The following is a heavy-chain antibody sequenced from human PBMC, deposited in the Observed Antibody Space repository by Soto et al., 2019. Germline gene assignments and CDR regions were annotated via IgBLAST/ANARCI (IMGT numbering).Heavy chain of an antibody. V-gene: IGHV1-46*03. CDR3: ARGIWEMATIRPENY. CDR1: GYTFTSYY. D-gene: IGHD5-12*01. CDR2: INPSGGST. J-gene: IGHJ4*02. Sequence: ASVKVSCKASGYTFTSYYMHWVRQAPGQGLEWMGIINPSGGSTSYAQKFQGRSTISRDDSKSIAYLQMNSLTTEDTAVYYCARGIWEMATIRPENYWGQGTPVTVSS.